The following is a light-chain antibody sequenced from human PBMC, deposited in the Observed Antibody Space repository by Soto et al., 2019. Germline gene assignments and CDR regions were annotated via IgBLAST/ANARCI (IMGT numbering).Light chain of an antibody. CDR1: QSVSSK. CDR3: QQFSSYPLT. Sequence: ETVMTQSPATLSVSPGERATLSCMASQSVSSKLAWYQQKPGQAPRLLIYDASNRATGIPDRHSGSGSGTDFTLTISRLEPEDFAVYYCQQFSSYPLTFGGGTKVDIK. V-gene: IGKV3D-15*01. J-gene: IGKJ4*01. CDR2: DAS.